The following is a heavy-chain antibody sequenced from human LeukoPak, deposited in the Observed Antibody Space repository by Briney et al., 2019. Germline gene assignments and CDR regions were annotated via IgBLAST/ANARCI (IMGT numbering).Heavy chain of an antibody. D-gene: IGHD3-9*01. CDR1: GFTFSSYA. CDR3: ARAIDILTGGGAFDI. V-gene: IGHV3-30-3*01. Sequence: GGSLRLSCAASGFTFSSYAMHWVRQAPGKGLEWVAVISYDGSNKYYADSVKGRFTISRDNSKNTLYLQMNSLRAEDMAVYYCARAIDILTGGGAFDIWGQGTMVTVSS. J-gene: IGHJ3*02. CDR2: ISYDGSNK.